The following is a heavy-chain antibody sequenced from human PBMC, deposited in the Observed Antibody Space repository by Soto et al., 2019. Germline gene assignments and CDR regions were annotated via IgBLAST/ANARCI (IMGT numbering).Heavy chain of an antibody. Sequence: PGWSLRLSCAASVFSLGSNSMAWVRQAPGERLQWISGISNDGSITFYVDSVRGRFTISRDTSRNTLYLQMDSLRVEDTALYFCAKWSGFGDAWGQGTLVTVSS. V-gene: IGHV3-23*01. CDR3: AKWSGFGDA. CDR2: ISNDGSIT. D-gene: IGHD3-10*01. CDR1: VFSLGSNS. J-gene: IGHJ5*02.